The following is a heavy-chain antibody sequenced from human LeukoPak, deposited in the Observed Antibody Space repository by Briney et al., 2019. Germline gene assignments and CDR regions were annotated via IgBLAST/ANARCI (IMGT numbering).Heavy chain of an antibody. CDR1: GGSISSGDYY. CDR2: IYYSGST. V-gene: IGHV4-30-4*01. J-gene: IGHJ6*02. CDR3: ARAVVVPAADYYYYGMDV. Sequence: SETLSLTCTVSGGSISSGDYYWSWIRQPPGKGLEWIGYIYYSGSTYYNPSLKSRVTISVDTSKNQFSLKLSSVTAADTAVYYCARAVVVPAADYYYYGMDVWGQGTTVTVSS. D-gene: IGHD2-2*01.